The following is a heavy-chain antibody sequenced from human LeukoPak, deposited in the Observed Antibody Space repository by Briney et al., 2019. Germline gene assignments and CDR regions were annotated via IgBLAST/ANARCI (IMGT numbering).Heavy chain of an antibody. V-gene: IGHV3-23*01. D-gene: IGHD1-1*01. Sequence: GGSLRLSCAASGFTFSSYAISWVRQAPGKGLEWVSAISGSGGSTYYADSVKGRFTISRDNSKNTLYLQMNSLRAEDTAVYYCAKDPWNDVRVDYWGQGTLVTVSS. CDR3: AKDPWNDVRVDY. J-gene: IGHJ4*02. CDR2: ISGSGGST. CDR1: GFTFSSYA.